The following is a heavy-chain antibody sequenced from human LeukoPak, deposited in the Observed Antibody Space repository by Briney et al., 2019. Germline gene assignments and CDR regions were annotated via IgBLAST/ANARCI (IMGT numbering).Heavy chain of an antibody. CDR1: GYTFTSYG. CDR2: ISAYNGNT. Sequence: ASVKVSCKASGYTFTSYGISWVRQAPGQGLEWMGWISAYNGNTNYAQKLQGRVTMTTDTSTSTAYMELRSLRSDDTAVYYCARDHVVAATPNWFDPWGQGTLVTVSS. CDR3: ARDHVVAATPNWFDP. D-gene: IGHD2-15*01. V-gene: IGHV1-18*01. J-gene: IGHJ5*02.